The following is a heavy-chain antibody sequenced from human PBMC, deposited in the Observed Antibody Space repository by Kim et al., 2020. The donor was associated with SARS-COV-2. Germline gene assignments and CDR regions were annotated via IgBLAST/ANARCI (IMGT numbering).Heavy chain of an antibody. D-gene: IGHD3-10*01. CDR1: GFTFSSYP. CDR2: IGTTGDT. J-gene: IGHJ6*03. Sequence: GGSLRLSCAASGFTFSSYPIHWVRQATGKGLEWVSPIGTTGDTYETASAKARLTIFTENAKNSLYLQMHSLRAGETAVTYCSRSTMAPGATYYYYY. V-gene: IGHV3-13*01. CDR3: SRSTMAPGATYYYYY.